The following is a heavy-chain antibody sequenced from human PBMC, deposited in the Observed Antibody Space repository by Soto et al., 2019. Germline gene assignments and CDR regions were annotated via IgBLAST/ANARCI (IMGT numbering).Heavy chain of an antibody. CDR1: GGSISSSSYY. Sequence: SETLSLTCTVSGGSISSSSYYWGWIRQPPGKGLEWIGSIFYSGSTYYNPSLKSRVTISVDTSKNQFSLKLSSVTAADTAVYYCASTRRDGYNNYYYYYGMDVWGQGTTVTVS. D-gene: IGHD5-12*01. CDR2: IFYSGST. CDR3: ASTRRDGYNNYYYYYGMDV. J-gene: IGHJ6*02. V-gene: IGHV4-39*01.